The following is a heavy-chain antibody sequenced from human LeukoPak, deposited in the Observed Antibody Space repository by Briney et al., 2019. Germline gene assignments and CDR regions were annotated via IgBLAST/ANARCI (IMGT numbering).Heavy chain of an antibody. Sequence: SETLSLTCSVSGGSISSSSYYWGWIRQPPGKGLEWIGSIYYSGSTYYNPSLKSRVTISVDTSKNQFSLKLSSVTAADTAVYYCAKDKGGYDDNYYDYMDVWGKGTTVTVSS. V-gene: IGHV4-39*02. CDR3: AKDKGGYDDNYYDYMDV. D-gene: IGHD5-12*01. CDR2: IYYSGST. CDR1: GGSISSSSYY. J-gene: IGHJ6*03.